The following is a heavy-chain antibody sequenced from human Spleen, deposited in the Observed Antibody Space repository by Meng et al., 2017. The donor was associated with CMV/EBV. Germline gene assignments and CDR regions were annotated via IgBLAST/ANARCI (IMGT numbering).Heavy chain of an antibody. D-gene: IGHD2-2*01. CDR3: AREVGVLSAALYYIDY. CDR2: INPNNGDT. J-gene: IGHJ4*02. Sequence: ALVKVSCKASGYTFTNYYVHWVRQAPGQGLEWMGWINPNNGDTHYAQKFQGRVTMTRDTSITTAYMELNRLRSDDTAVYYCAREVGVLSAALYYIDYWGQGTLVTVSS. CDR1: GYTFTNYY. V-gene: IGHV1-2*02.